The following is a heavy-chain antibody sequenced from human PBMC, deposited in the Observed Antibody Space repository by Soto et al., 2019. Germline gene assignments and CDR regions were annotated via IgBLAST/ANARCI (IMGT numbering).Heavy chain of an antibody. V-gene: IGHV1-18*01. J-gene: IGHJ6*02. D-gene: IGHD2-15*01. CDR1: GYTFTSYG. CDR3: ARDYRDIVVVVAATTHYYYGMDV. CDR2: ISAYNGNT. Sequence: ASVKVSFKASGYTFTSYGISWVRQAPGQGLEWMGWISAYNGNTNYAQKLQGRVTMTTDTSTSTAYMELRSLRSDDTAVYYCARDYRDIVVVVAATTHYYYGMDVWGQGTTVTVSS.